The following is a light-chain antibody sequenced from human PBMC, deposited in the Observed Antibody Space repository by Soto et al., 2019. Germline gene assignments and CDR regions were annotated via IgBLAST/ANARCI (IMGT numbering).Light chain of an antibody. Sequence: MVLTQSPGTLSLSPGERATLSCRASQSVRSTYLAWYQQRPGQAPRLLIYGASSRATGIPDRFSGSESGTDFTLTISRLEPEDSAVYYCHQYSSSRKTFGQGTKVDIK. CDR1: QSVRSTY. V-gene: IGKV3-20*01. CDR2: GAS. CDR3: HQYSSSRKT. J-gene: IGKJ1*01.